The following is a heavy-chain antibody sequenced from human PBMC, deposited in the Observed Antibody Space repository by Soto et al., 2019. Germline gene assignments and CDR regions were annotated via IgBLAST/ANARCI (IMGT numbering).Heavy chain of an antibody. CDR2: ISTNGGST. D-gene: IGHD6-6*01. CDR1: GFTFSSCA. V-gene: IGHV3-23*01. Sequence: GGSLRLSCAASGFTFSSCAMGWVRQAPGKGLEWVSSISTNGGSTNYADSVKGRFTFSRDNSKNTLYLQMDSLRAEDSAVFYCAKGRSSSSRDFFDSWGQGTLVTVSS. J-gene: IGHJ4*02. CDR3: AKGRSSSSRDFFDS.